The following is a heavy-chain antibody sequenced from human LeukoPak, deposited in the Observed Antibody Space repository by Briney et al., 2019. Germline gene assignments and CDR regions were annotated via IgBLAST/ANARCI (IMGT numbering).Heavy chain of an antibody. CDR2: ITANGGYT. Sequence: PAGGSLRLSCAASAFSFSKFALIWVRQAPGKGLEWVSAITANGGYTLYADAVKGRFTVSRDNAKNSLYLQMNSLRVEDTAFYYCAKGMVARRGAFDYWGLGTLVTVSS. CDR3: AKGMVARRGAFDY. CDR1: AFSFSKFA. V-gene: IGHV3-23*01. D-gene: IGHD2-15*01. J-gene: IGHJ4*02.